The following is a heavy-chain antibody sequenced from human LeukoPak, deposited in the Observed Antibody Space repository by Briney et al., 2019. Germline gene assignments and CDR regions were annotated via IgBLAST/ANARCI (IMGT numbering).Heavy chain of an antibody. CDR3: ARVAVPGTYGY. Sequence: PGGSLRLSCAASGFPFRSYAMHWVRQAPGKGLEYVSAITLDGISTYYANSVKGRFTISRDNSKNTLYLQVGSLRAEDMAVYYCARVAVPGTYGYRGQGTLVTVSS. D-gene: IGHD6-19*01. CDR2: ITLDGIST. V-gene: IGHV3-64*01. J-gene: IGHJ4*02. CDR1: GFPFRSYA.